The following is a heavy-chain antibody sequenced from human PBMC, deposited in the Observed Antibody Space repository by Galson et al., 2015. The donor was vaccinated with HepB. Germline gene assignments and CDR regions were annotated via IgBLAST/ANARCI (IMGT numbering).Heavy chain of an antibody. Sequence: PALVKPTQTLTLTCTFSGFSLSTSGVGVGWIRQPPGKALEWLALIYWDDDKRYSPSLKNRLTITKDTSKNQVVLTMTNMDPVDTATYYCAHSTYLVGPASPGSYYYYMDVWGKGTTVTVSS. D-gene: IGHD1-26*01. J-gene: IGHJ6*03. CDR2: IYWDDDK. V-gene: IGHV2-5*02. CDR1: GFSLSTSGVG. CDR3: AHSTYLVGPASPGSYYYYMDV.